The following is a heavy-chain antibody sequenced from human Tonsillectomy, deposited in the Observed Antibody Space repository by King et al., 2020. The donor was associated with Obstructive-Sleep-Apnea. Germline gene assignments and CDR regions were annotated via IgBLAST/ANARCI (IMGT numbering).Heavy chain of an antibody. CDR3: TRDYFGAGSYFFDH. Sequence: VQLVESGGGLVQPGRSLRLSCTGSGFTFGDYALTWIRQSPGKGLEWVGFIRTKLYGGTPDYAASFKGRFSISRDDSTGIAYLQMNSLKTEDTAAYYCTRDYFGAGSYFFDHWGQGILVTVSS. CDR2: IRTKLYGGTP. D-gene: IGHD3-10*01. J-gene: IGHJ4*02. V-gene: IGHV3-49*03. CDR1: GFTFGDYA.